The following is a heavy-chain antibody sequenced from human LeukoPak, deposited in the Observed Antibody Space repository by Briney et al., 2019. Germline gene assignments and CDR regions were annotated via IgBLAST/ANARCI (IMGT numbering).Heavy chain of an antibody. J-gene: IGHJ4*02. V-gene: IGHV4-30-2*01. CDR3: ARVSFGINEY. CDR1: GGSISSGGYS. Sequence: SETLSLTCAVSGGSISSGGYSWSWIRQPPGKGLEWIGYIYHSGSTYYNPSLKSRVTISVDRSKNQFSLKLSSVTAADTAVYYCARVSFGINEYWGQGTLVTVSS. D-gene: IGHD2-21*01. CDR2: IYHSGST.